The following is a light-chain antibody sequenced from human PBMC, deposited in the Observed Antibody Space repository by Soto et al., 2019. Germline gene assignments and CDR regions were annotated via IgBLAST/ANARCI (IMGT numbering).Light chain of an antibody. CDR2: EVS. Sequence: QPVLTQPASVSGSPGQSITISCTGTSSDVGGYNYVSWYQQHPGKAPKLMIYEVSNRPSGVSNRFSGSKSGNTASLTISGLQAEDEADYYCSSYTRNSTLVFGGGTKLTVL. J-gene: IGLJ2*01. CDR3: SSYTRNSTLV. CDR1: SSDVGGYNY. V-gene: IGLV2-14*01.